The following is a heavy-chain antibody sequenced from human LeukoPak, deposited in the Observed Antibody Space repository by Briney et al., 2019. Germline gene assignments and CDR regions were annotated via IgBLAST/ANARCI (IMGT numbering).Heavy chain of an antibody. D-gene: IGHD3-9*01. CDR2: ISGRDDST. CDR1: GFTVTNYA. J-gene: IGHJ4*02. CDR3: AKWGDYDILTGYYDPDY. V-gene: IGHV3-23*01. Sequence: GASLILSCAASGFTVTNYAMYWVRQAPGKGLEWVSAISGRDDSTYYADSVKGRFTISRDTSKNTLFLQMNSLRAEDTAVYYCAKWGDYDILTGYYDPDYWGQGTLVTVSS.